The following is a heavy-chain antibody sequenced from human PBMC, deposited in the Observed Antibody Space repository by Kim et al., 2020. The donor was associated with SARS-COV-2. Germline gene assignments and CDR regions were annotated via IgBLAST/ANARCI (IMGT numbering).Heavy chain of an antibody. V-gene: IGHV3-23*01. CDR3: ARGHVAD. CDR2: IAPSGAT. D-gene: IGHD5-12*01. CDR1: GFTFNSHD. Sequence: GGSLRLSCAASGFTFNSHDMSWFRQAPEKGLEWISYIAPSGATFYADSVKGRFTISGETSKNTVSLQRNSLRAEDTAVYYCARGHVADWGQGTLVTVSS. J-gene: IGHJ4*02.